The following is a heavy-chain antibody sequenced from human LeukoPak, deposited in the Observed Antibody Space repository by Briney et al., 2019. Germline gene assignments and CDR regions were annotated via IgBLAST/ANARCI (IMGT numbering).Heavy chain of an antibody. J-gene: IGHJ4*02. CDR2: ISSSGSTI. CDR1: GFTFSSHE. D-gene: IGHD6-19*01. CDR3: ARGGRAQLAVAGTHNIDY. V-gene: IGHV3-48*03. Sequence: QPGGSLRLSCAASGFTFSSHEMNWVRQAPGKGLEWVSYISSSGSTIYYADSVKGRFTISRDNAKNSLYLQMNSLRAEDTAVYYCARGGRAQLAVAGTHNIDYWGQGTLVTVSS.